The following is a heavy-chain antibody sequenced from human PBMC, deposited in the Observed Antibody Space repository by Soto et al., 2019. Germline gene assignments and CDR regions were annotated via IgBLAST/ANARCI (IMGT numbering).Heavy chain of an antibody. CDR1: GFTFSSYD. CDR3: ARTMYSNRGWFDP. Sequence: EVQLVESGGGLVQPGGSLRLSCVASGFTFSSYDMNWVRQAPGEGLEWVSYISSSGSAIYYADSVRGRFTISRDNAKNSLYLQMNSLRAEDTAVYYCARTMYSNRGWFDPWGQGTLVTVSS. J-gene: IGHJ5*02. V-gene: IGHV3-48*03. D-gene: IGHD1-26*01. CDR2: ISSSGSAI.